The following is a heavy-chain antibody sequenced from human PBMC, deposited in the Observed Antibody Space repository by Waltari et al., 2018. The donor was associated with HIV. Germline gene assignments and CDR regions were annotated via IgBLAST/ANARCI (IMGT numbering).Heavy chain of an antibody. CDR2: MNPNSVNT. CDR1: GYPFTSHD. V-gene: IGHV1-8*01. Sequence: QVQLVQSGPEVKRPGASVKVSCKASGYPFTSHDVTWVRQATGQGLEWMGWMNPNSVNTGYSQKFQGRVTLTRDASTSTAYMELTSLRFEDTAVYYCARGQLVSVVGQLGDWLDPWGQGTLVTVSS. J-gene: IGHJ5*02. D-gene: IGHD6-19*01. CDR3: ARGQLVSVVGQLGDWLDP.